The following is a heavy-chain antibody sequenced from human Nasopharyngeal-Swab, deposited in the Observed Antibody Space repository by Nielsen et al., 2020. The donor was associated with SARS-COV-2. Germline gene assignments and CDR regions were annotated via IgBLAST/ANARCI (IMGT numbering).Heavy chain of an antibody. D-gene: IGHD3-10*01. J-gene: IGHJ3*02. Sequence: GESLKISCIASGFTFNIYAMAWVRRTPGRGLQLVSGISASGGSPYYTDSVKGRFAVSRDNSRNTLYLQMHSLRVEDTALYYCAKDDVVRGDAFDIWGQGTMVTVSS. CDR1: GFTFNIYA. CDR2: ISASGGSP. CDR3: AKDDVVRGDAFDI. V-gene: IGHV3-23*01.